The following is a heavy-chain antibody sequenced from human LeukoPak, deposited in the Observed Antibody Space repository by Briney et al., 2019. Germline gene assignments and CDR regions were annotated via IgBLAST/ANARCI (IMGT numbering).Heavy chain of an antibody. CDR3: AKASYGDYGNGLSRAH. CDR2: ISYDGSNK. D-gene: IGHD4-17*01. J-gene: IGHJ4*02. V-gene: IGHV3-30*18. Sequence: PGRSLRLSCAASGFTFSSYGMHWVRQAPGKGLEWVAVISYDGSNKYYADSVKGRFTISRDNSKNTLYLQMNSLRAEDTAVYYCAKASYGDYGNGLSRAHWGQGTLVTVSS. CDR1: GFTFSSYG.